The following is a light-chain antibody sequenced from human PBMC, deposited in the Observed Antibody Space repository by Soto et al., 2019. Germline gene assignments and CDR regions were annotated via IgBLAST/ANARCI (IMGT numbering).Light chain of an antibody. J-gene: IGLJ2*01. CDR2: DVS. Sequence: QSALTQPASVSGSPGQSITISCTGTSSDVGGYNYVSWYQQHPGKAPKLMIYDVSNRPSGVSNRFSGSKSGNTACLTISGLQAEDEADYYCRSYTSSSTRVFGGGTKLTVL. V-gene: IGLV2-14*01. CDR3: RSYTSSSTRV. CDR1: SSDVGGYNY.